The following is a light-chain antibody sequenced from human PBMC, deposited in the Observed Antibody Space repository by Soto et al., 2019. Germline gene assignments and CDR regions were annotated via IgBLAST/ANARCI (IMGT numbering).Light chain of an antibody. CDR1: SSDVGGYNY. J-gene: IGLJ1*01. CDR2: DVT. CDR3: ISFTRRHIYV. V-gene: IGLV2-14*03. Sequence: QSALTQPASVSGSPGQSITISCTGTSSDVGGYNYVSWYQQHPGRAPKLIIYDVTNRPSGISNRFSGSKSGNTASLTISGLQTEDEAHYYCISFTRRHIYVFGNGTKVTV.